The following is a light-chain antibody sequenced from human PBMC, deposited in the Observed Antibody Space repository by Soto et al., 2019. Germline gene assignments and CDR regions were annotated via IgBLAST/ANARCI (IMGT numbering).Light chain of an antibody. Sequence: EIVLTQSPATLSLSPGERATLSCRASQSVSSDLGWYQQKPGQAPRLLIHGAFIRAAGVPARFSGSGSGTEFTLTISSLQSEDSAVYYCQQYNDWPLTFGGGTKVDIK. CDR1: QSVSSD. J-gene: IGKJ4*01. CDR3: QQYNDWPLT. CDR2: GAF. V-gene: IGKV3-15*01.